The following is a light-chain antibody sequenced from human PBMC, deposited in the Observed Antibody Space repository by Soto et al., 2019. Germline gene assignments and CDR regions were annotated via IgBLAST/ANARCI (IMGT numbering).Light chain of an antibody. CDR2: KSS. CDR1: QSISSW. CDR3: QQYDTWPPLT. J-gene: IGKJ4*01. V-gene: IGKV1-5*03. Sequence: IQMTKCHTNLTESLSCIVTITFQTSQSISSWLAWYQQKPGKAPKLLIYKSSSLESEVPSRFSGSVSGTEFTLTISILQSEDVAVYYCQQYDTWPPLTFGGGTKVDIK.